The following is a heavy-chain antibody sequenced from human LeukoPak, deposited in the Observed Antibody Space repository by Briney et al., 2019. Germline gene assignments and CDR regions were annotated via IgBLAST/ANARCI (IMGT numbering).Heavy chain of an antibody. CDR3: AGPSSGWYYDAFDI. J-gene: IGHJ3*02. Sequence: ASVKVSCKASGGTFSSYTIGWVRQAPGQGLEWMGRIIPILGIADYAQKFQGRVTITADKSTSTAYMELSSLRSEDTAVYYCAGPSSGWYYDAFDIWGQGTMVTVSS. V-gene: IGHV1-69*02. CDR2: IIPILGIA. CDR1: GGTFSSYT. D-gene: IGHD6-19*01.